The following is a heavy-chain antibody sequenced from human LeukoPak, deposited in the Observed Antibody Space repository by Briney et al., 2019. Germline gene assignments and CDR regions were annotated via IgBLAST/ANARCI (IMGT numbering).Heavy chain of an antibody. V-gene: IGHV3-21*01. CDR1: GFTFSSYS. CDR2: ISSSGSYI. Sequence: GGSLRLSCAASGFTFSSYSMNWVRQAPGKGLEWVSSISSSGSYIYYADSVKGRFTISRDNAKNSLYLQMNSLRAEDTAVYYCARDRDGDYDYWGQGTLVTVSS. D-gene: IGHD4-17*01. J-gene: IGHJ4*02. CDR3: ARDRDGDYDY.